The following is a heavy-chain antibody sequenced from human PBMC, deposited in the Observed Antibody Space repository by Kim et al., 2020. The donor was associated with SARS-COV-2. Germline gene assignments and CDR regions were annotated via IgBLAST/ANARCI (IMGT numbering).Heavy chain of an antibody. Sequence: SETLSLTCTVSGGSISSYYWSWIRQPAGKGLEWIGRIYTSGSTNYNPSLKSRVTMSVDTSKNQFSLKLSSVTAADTAVYYWWSEMWRRAAAIYYYYYGMDVWGQGTTVTVSS. D-gene: IGHD6-13*01. V-gene: IGHV4-4*07. J-gene: IGHJ6*02. CDR1: GGSISSYY. CDR2: IYTSGST. CDR3: WSEMWRRAAAIYYYYYGMDV.